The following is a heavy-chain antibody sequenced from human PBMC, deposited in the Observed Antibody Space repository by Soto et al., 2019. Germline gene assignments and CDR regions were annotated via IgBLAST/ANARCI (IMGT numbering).Heavy chain of an antibody. Sequence: GGSLRLSCAASGFTFSDYYMSWIREAPGKGLEWVSYITSSGSTIYYADSVKGRFTISRDNAENALYLQMNSLRAEDTAVYYCARENEQWVAADNWGQGTLVTVSS. J-gene: IGHJ4*02. CDR2: ITSSGSTI. CDR3: ARENEQWVAADN. V-gene: IGHV3-11*01. D-gene: IGHD6-19*01. CDR1: GFTFSDYY.